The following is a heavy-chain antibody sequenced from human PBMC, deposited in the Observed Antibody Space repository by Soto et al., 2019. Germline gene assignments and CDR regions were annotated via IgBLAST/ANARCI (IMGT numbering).Heavy chain of an antibody. V-gene: IGHV4-31*03. J-gene: IGHJ4*02. D-gene: IGHD1-1*01. CDR3: VRGRGTSAFFDY. CDR2: IFRSGYT. Sequence: QVYLQESGPGLVKPSQTLSLTCTVSGGSIDSGGYYWTWIRQLPGKGLEWIGYIFRSGYTDYNPSLKSRLIISVYTSKNQFSLRLDSVTAADTAVYYCVRGRGTSAFFDYWGQGTVVTVSS. CDR1: GGSIDSGGYY.